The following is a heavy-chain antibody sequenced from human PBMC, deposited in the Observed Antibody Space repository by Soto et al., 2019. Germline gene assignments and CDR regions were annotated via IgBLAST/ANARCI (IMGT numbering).Heavy chain of an antibody. CDR3: AREAV. J-gene: IGHJ6*02. V-gene: IGHV3-7*05. CDR2: IKQDGSEQ. CDR1: GFTFSGYW. Sequence: EVQLVESGGGLVQPGGSLRLSCAASGFTFSGYWMSWVRQAPGKGLEWVANIKQDGSEQFYVDSVKGRFTISRDTAKNSLYLQMNGLRAEDTAVYYCAREAVWGQGTTVTVSS.